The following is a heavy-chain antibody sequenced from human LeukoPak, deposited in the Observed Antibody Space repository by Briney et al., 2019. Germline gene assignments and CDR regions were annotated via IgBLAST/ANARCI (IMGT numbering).Heavy chain of an antibody. Sequence: PSQTLSLTCTVSGGSISSGGYYWSWIRQPPGKGLEWIGYIYHSGSTYYNPSLKSRVTISVDRSKNQFSLKLSSVTAADTAVYYCARSYQLLYPDEDYYYYYMDVWGKGTTVTVSS. CDR1: GGSISSGGYY. D-gene: IGHD2-2*02. J-gene: IGHJ6*03. CDR3: ARSYQLLYPDEDYYYYYMDV. V-gene: IGHV4-30-2*01. CDR2: IYHSGST.